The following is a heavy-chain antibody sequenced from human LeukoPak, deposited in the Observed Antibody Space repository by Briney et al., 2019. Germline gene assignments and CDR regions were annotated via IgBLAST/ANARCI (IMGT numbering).Heavy chain of an antibody. CDR2: INHSGST. CDR1: GGSFSGYY. V-gene: IGHV4-34*01. J-gene: IGHJ5*02. CDR3: ARLRFLEWLSPGWFDP. Sequence: SSETLSLTCAVYGGSFSGYYWSWIRQPPGKGLEWIGEINHSGSTNYNPSLKSRVTISVDTSKNQFSLKLSSVTAADTAVYYCARLRFLEWLSPGWFDPWGQGTLVTVSS. D-gene: IGHD3-3*01.